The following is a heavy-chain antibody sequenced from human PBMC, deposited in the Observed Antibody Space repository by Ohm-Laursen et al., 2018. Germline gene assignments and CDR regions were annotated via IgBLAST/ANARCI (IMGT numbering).Heavy chain of an antibody. V-gene: IGHV3-9*01. D-gene: IGHD3-3*01. CDR1: GFIFDEYA. CDR2: ISWNSGVI. CDR3: AKGGVDISFYFAMDV. Sequence: SLRLSCAAPGFIFDEYAMYWVRQGPGKGLKWVSGISWNSGVIAYADSVKGRFTISRDNAKNSLYLQMDSLRAEDTALYYCAKGGVDISFYFAMDVWGQGTTVTVSS. J-gene: IGHJ6*02.